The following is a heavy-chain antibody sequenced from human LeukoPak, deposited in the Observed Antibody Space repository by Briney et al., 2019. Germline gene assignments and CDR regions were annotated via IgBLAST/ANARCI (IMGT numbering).Heavy chain of an antibody. CDR2: INPSGGST. CDR1: GYTFTSYY. D-gene: IGHD3-22*01. V-gene: IGHV1-46*01. Sequence: ASVKVSCKASGYTFTSYYMHWVRQAPGQGLEWMGIINPSGGSTSYAQKFQGRGTTTRDTSTSTVYMELSSLRAEDTALYYCAKGEGDSSGYYHETFDIWGQGTMVTVSS. J-gene: IGHJ3*02. CDR3: AKGEGDSSGYYHETFDI.